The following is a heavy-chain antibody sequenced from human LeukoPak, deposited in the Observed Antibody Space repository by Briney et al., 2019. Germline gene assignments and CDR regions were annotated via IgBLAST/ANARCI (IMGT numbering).Heavy chain of an antibody. Sequence: SETLSLTCTVSGGSISSYYWSWIRQPPGKGLEWIGYIYYSGSTNYNPSLKSRVTISVDTSKNQFSLKLSSVTAADTAVYYCARHAFYSYYRNDSFDIWGQGTMVTVSS. J-gene: IGHJ3*02. D-gene: IGHD4-11*01. CDR2: IYYSGST. CDR3: ARHAFYSYYRNDSFDI. CDR1: GGSISSYY. V-gene: IGHV4-59*08.